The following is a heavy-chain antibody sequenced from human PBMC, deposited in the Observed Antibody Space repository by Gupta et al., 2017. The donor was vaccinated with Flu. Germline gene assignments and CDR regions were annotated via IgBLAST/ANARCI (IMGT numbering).Heavy chain of an antibody. CDR3: ARGGSYGTLYFYYGMDV. CDR1: DGSFSNYY. V-gene: IGHV4-34*01. D-gene: IGHD4-17*01. CDR2: IDQRGNT. J-gene: IGHJ6*02. Sequence: QVQLQQWGAGLLTPSETLSLTCAVHDGSFSNYYWTWIRQSPDMGLEWIGEIDQRGNTNLNPTLKSRVSMSLDASENQMSLNLESVTAADTGIYFCARGGSYGTLYFYYGMDVWGQGTTVTVSS.